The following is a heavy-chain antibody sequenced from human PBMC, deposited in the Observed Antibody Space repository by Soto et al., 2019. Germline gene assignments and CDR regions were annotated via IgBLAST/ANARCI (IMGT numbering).Heavy chain of an antibody. D-gene: IGHD1-1*01. V-gene: IGHV1-69*13. Sequence: SLKVSCKASGGPFSSYAISWVRQAPGQGLEWMGGIIPIFGTANYAQKFQGRVTITADESTSTAYMELSSLRSEDTAVYYCAKGLENYYYYYGTDVWGQGTTVTVSS. CDR3: AKGLENYYYYYGTDV. CDR1: GGPFSSYA. J-gene: IGHJ6*02. CDR2: IIPIFGTA.